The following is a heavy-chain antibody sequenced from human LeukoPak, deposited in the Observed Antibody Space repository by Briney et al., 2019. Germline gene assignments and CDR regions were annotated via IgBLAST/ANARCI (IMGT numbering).Heavy chain of an antibody. V-gene: IGHV4-39*01. Sequence: PSETLSLTCTVSGGSISSSSYYWGWIRQPPGKGLEWIGSIYYSGSTYYNPSLKSRVTISVDTSKNQFSLKLSSVTAADTAVYYCARQLGYCSSTSCYADKVDCWGQGTLVTVSS. CDR1: GGSISSSSYY. J-gene: IGHJ4*02. CDR3: ARQLGYCSSTSCYADKVDC. CDR2: IYYSGST. D-gene: IGHD2-2*01.